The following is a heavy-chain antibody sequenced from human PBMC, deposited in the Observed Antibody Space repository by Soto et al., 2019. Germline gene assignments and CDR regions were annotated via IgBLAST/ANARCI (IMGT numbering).Heavy chain of an antibody. CDR3: ARGLNYDSSGYHGGY. D-gene: IGHD3-22*01. Sequence: ASVKVSRKASGYTFTSYDINWVRQATGQGLEWMGWMNPNSGNTGYAQKFQGRVTMTRNTSISTAYMELSSLRSEDTAVYYCARGLNYDSSGYHGGYWGQGTLVTVSS. CDR2: MNPNSGNT. V-gene: IGHV1-8*01. J-gene: IGHJ4*02. CDR1: GYTFTSYD.